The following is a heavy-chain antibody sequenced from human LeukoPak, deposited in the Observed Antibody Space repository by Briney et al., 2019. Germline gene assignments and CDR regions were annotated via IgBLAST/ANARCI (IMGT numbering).Heavy chain of an antibody. CDR3: ARARESMATAGSYFDY. CDR2: IYHTGNT. J-gene: IGHJ4*02. Sequence: SQTLSLTCAVSGGSISSGDYSWSWIRQPPGNGLEWIGYIYHTGNTNYNPSLKSRVTISVARSKNQFSLRLRSVTAADTAVYYCARARESMATAGSYFDYWGQGTLVTVSS. V-gene: IGHV4-30-2*01. CDR1: GGSISSGDYS. D-gene: IGHD6-13*01.